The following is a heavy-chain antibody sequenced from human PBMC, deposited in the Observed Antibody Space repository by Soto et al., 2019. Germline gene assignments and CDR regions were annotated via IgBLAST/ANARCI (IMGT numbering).Heavy chain of an antibody. V-gene: IGHV1-8*01. CDR2: MNPNSGNT. CDR3: ARGINYYASGDDAFDI. J-gene: IGHJ3*02. Sequence: QVQLVQSGAEVKKPGASVKVSCKASGYTFTSYDINWVRQATGQGLEWMGWMNPNSGNTGYAQKLQGRVTITRNTSISTAYMELSSLRSEDTAVYYCARGINYYASGDDAFDIWGQGTMVTVSS. CDR1: GYTFTSYD. D-gene: IGHD3-10*01.